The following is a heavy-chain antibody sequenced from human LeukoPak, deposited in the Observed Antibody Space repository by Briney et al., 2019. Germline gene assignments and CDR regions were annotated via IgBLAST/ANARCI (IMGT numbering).Heavy chain of an antibody. Sequence: GGSLRLSCAASGFTFSSYGMHWVRQAPGKGLEWVAIISYDGSNKYYADSVKGRITISRDNAKNSLYLQMNSLRAEDTALFYCARERVTTDNYYYMDVWGKGTTVTVSS. J-gene: IGHJ6*03. CDR2: ISYDGSNK. D-gene: IGHD1-26*01. V-gene: IGHV3-30*03. CDR3: ARERVTTDNYYYMDV. CDR1: GFTFSSYG.